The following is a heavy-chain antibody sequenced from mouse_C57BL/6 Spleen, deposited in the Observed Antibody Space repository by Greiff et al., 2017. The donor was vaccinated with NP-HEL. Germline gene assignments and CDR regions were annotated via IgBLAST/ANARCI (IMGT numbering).Heavy chain of an antibody. Sequence: VQRVESGPELVKPGASVKISCKASGYAFSSSWMNWVKQRPGKGLEWIGRIYPGDGDTNYNGKFKGKATLTADKSSSTAYMQLSSLTSEDSAVYFCASYSKGFAYWGQGTLVTVSA. J-gene: IGHJ3*01. V-gene: IGHV1-82*01. CDR3: ASYSKGFAY. CDR1: GYAFSSSW. D-gene: IGHD2-5*01. CDR2: IYPGDGDT.